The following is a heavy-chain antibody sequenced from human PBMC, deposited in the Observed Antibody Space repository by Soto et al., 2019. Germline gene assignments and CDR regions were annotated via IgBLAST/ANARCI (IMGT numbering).Heavy chain of an antibody. CDR2: ISIIDGSI. J-gene: IGHJ4*02. CDR3: ARSSVYYRPFDS. V-gene: IGHV3-48*03. CDR1: GFTFSSYE. D-gene: IGHD3-22*01. Sequence: EVQLVESGGGLVQPGGSLRLSCAASGFTFSSYEMNWVRQAPGKGLEWVSHISIIDGSIYYADSVKGRFTISTDNAKNSLYLQMNSLRAEDTAVYYCARSSVYYRPFDSWGQGTLVTVSS.